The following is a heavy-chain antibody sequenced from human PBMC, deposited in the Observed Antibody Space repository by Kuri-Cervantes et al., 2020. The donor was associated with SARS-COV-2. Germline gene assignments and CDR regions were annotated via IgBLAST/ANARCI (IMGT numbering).Heavy chain of an antibody. J-gene: IGHJ3*02. CDR2: IIPIFDTA. Sequence: SVKVSCKASGGTFSSYSFSWVRQAPGQGLEWMGGIIPIFDTANYAQKFQGRVSITADKSTSTAYMELSSLRSEDTAVYYCARDRGMRILDAFGIWGQGTMVTVSS. CDR3: ARDRGMRILDAFGI. CDR1: GGTFSSYS. D-gene: IGHD1-14*01. V-gene: IGHV1-69*06.